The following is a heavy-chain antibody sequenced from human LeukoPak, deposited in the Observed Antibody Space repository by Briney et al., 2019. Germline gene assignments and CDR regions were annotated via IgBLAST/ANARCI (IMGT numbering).Heavy chain of an antibody. CDR3: ARPSGGGYYFDY. Sequence: SETLSLTCAVYGGSFSGYYWSWIRQPPGKGLEWIGSIYYSGSTYYNPSLKSRVTISVDTSKNQFSLKLSSVTAADTAVYYCARPSGGGYYFDYWGQGTLVTVSS. CDR1: GGSFSGYY. V-gene: IGHV4-34*01. J-gene: IGHJ4*02. D-gene: IGHD3-16*01. CDR2: IYYSGST.